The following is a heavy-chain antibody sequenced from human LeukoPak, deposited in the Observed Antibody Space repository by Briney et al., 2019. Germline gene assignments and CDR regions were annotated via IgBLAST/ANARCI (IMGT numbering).Heavy chain of an antibody. J-gene: IGHJ1*01. V-gene: IGHV3-23*01. Sequence: PGGSLRLSCAASGFSFSTYAMSWVRQAPGKGLEWVSGIRGSGGGAYYADSVKGRFTISRDNSKNTLYLHMNSLRAEDTAVYYCARESNPAVASLQHWGQGTLVTVSS. CDR2: IRGSGGGA. CDR3: ARESNPAVASLQH. D-gene: IGHD6-19*01. CDR1: GFSFSTYA.